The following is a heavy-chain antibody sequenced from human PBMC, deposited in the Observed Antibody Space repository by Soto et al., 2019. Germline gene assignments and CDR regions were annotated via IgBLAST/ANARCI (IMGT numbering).Heavy chain of an antibody. J-gene: IGHJ6*02. D-gene: IGHD1-1*01. CDR1: GGTFSSYA. Sequence: SVKVSCKASGGTFSSYAISWVRQAPGQGLEWMGGIIPIFGTANYAQKFQGRVTITADESTSTAYMELSSLRSEDTAVYYCARLEPYYYYGTDVWGQGTTVTVSS. V-gene: IGHV1-69*13. CDR3: ARLEPYYYYGTDV. CDR2: IIPIFGTA.